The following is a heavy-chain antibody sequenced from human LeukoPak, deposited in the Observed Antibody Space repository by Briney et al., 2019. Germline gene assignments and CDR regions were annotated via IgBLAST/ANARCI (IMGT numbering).Heavy chain of an antibody. CDR1: GFTFSSYW. Sequence: GGSLRLSCAASGFTFSSYWMHWVRQAPGKGLVWVSSINSDGSSTGYADSVKGRFTISRDNAKNTLYLQMNSLRAEDTAVYYCARDRPGGSYYFYYYYYMDVWGKGTTVTVSS. CDR3: ARDRPGGSYYFYYYYYMDV. J-gene: IGHJ6*03. V-gene: IGHV3-74*01. D-gene: IGHD1-26*01. CDR2: INSDGSST.